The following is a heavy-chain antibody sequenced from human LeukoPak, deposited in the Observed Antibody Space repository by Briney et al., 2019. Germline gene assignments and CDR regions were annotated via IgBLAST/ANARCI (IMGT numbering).Heavy chain of an antibody. D-gene: IGHD6-19*01. V-gene: IGHV3-30-3*01. Sequence: PGGSLRLSCAASGFTFNNYAMHWVRQAPGKGLEWVAVISYDGSNKYYADSVKGRFTTSRDNSKNTLYLQMNSLRAEDTAVYYCARPKQWSIDYWGQGTLVTVSS. CDR2: ISYDGSNK. CDR1: GFTFNNYA. J-gene: IGHJ4*02. CDR3: ARPKQWSIDY.